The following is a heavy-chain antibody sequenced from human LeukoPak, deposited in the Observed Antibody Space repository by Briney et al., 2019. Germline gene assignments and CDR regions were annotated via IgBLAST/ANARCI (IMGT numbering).Heavy chain of an antibody. J-gene: IGHJ4*02. D-gene: IGHD5-18*01. Sequence: GGSLRLSCAASGFTFSSYWMHWVRQAPGKGLVWVSRINTDGSSTSYADSVKGRFTISRDNAKNTLYLQMNSLRAEDTAVYYCARAHGYSFFDYWGQGTLVTVSS. CDR3: ARAHGYSFFDY. CDR2: INTDGSST. CDR1: GFTFSSYW. V-gene: IGHV3-74*01.